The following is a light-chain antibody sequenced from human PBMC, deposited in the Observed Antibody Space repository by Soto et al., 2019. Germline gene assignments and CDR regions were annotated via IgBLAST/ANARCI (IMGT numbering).Light chain of an antibody. CDR2: GAS. CDR3: HQYSSSPRT. CDR1: QSVSSNF. V-gene: IGKV3-20*01. J-gene: IGKJ1*01. Sequence: IVLTQSPGDLSFSPGERGNLSCSASQSVSSNFLAWYQQKPGQAPRLLIYGASNRAAGIPARFSGSGSGTDFTLTISRLAPEGFAVYYCHQYSSSPRTFGHGTKVDIK.